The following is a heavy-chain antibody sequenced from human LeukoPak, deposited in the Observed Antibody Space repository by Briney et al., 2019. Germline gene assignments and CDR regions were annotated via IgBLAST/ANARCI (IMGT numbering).Heavy chain of an antibody. J-gene: IGHJ4*02. D-gene: IGHD6-19*01. V-gene: IGHV3-23*01. Sequence: PGGSLRLSCAASGFTFRSYAMSWVRQAPGKGLEWVSAISGSGGSTYYADSVKGRFTISRDNSKNTLYLQMNSLRAEDTAVYYCASGGSSGSGGYIDYWGQGTLVTVSS. CDR2: ISGSGGST. CDR3: ASGGSSGSGGYIDY. CDR1: GFTFRSYA.